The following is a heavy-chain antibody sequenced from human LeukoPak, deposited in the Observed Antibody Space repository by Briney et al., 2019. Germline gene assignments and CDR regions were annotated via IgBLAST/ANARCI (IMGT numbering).Heavy chain of an antibody. CDR3: ARHSGPLYDSSGYYSDDAFDI. CDR2: IYYSGST. Sequence: SETLSLTCTVSGGSISSYYWSWIRQPPGKGLEWIGSIYYSGSTYYNPSLKSRVTISVDTSKNQFSLKLSSVTAADTAVYYCARHSGPLYDSSGYYSDDAFDIWGQGTMITVSS. J-gene: IGHJ3*02. CDR1: GGSISSYY. V-gene: IGHV4-59*05. D-gene: IGHD3-22*01.